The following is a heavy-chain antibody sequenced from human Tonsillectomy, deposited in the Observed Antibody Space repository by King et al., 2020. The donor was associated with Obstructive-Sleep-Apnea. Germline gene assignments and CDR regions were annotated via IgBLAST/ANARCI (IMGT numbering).Heavy chain of an antibody. CDR3: ARDRNRNGDLDY. CDR2: VWFDGSKK. Sequence: LVESGGGVVQPGRSLRLSCAASGFTFSNDGMHWVRQAPGKGLEWGAGVWFDGSKKYYAYSVKGRLTISRDNSKNTLYLQMNSLRAEDTAVYYCARDRNRNGDLDYWGQGTLVTVSS. J-gene: IGHJ4*02. D-gene: IGHD4-17*01. CDR1: GFTFSNDG. V-gene: IGHV3-33*01.